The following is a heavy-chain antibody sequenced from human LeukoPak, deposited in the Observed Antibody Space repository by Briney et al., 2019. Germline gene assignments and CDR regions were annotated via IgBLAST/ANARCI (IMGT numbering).Heavy chain of an antibody. J-gene: IGHJ4*02. CDR2: INPNSGGT. D-gene: IGHD3-22*01. Sequence: ASVKVSCKASGYTFTGYYMHWVRQAPGQGLEWMGWINPNSGGTNYAQKFQGRVTMTRDTSTSTAYMELRSLRSDDTAVYYCAREKYYYDSSGSSPIRCWGQGTLVTVSS. CDR3: AREKYYYDSSGSSPIRC. CDR1: GYTFTGYY. V-gene: IGHV1-2*02.